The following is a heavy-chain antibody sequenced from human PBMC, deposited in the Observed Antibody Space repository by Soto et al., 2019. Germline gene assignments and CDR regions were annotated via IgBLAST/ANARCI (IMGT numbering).Heavy chain of an antibody. J-gene: IGHJ4*02. CDR2: IYYSGST. CDR3: ARRYGASFDY. V-gene: IGHV4-59*01. D-gene: IGHD4-17*01. Sequence: SETLSLTCTVSGGSSSSYYWSLIRQPPGKGLEWIGYIYYSGSTNYNPSLKSRVTISVDTSKNQFSLKLSSVTVADTAVYYCARRYGASFDYWGQGTLVTVSS. CDR1: GGSSSSYY.